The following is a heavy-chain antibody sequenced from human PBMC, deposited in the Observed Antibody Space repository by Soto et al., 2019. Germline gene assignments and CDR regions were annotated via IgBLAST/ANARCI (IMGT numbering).Heavy chain of an antibody. J-gene: IGHJ6*03. CDR1: GYSFTSYW. D-gene: IGHD3-3*01. CDR2: IYPGDSDT. CDR3: ARFPYDFYYYMDV. Sequence: GESLKISCKGSGYSFTSYWIGWVRQMPGKGLEWMGIIYPGDSDTRYSPSFQGQVTISADKSISTAYLQWSSLKASDTAMYYCARFPYDFYYYMDVWGKGTTVTLSS. V-gene: IGHV5-51*01.